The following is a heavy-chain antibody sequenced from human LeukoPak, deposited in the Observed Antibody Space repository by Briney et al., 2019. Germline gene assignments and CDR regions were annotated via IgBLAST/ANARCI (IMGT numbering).Heavy chain of an antibody. CDR1: GGSISSSNW. CDR3: ARDNPTFDSSGIAAAGSTPPDAFDI. Sequence: SGTLSLTCAVSGGSISSSNWWSWVRQPPGKGLEGIGEIYHSGSTNYNPSLKSRVTISVDKSKNQFSLKLSSVTAADTAVYYCARDNPTFDSSGIAAAGSTPPDAFDIWGQGTMVTVSS. J-gene: IGHJ3*02. V-gene: IGHV4-4*02. CDR2: IYHSGST. D-gene: IGHD6-13*01.